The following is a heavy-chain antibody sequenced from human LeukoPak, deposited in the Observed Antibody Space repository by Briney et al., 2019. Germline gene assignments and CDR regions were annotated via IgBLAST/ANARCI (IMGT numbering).Heavy chain of an antibody. CDR2: IYPGDSDT. CDR1: GYSFTSYW. J-gene: IGHJ6*02. CDR3: ARHGPLLEPPRGMDV. V-gene: IGHV5-51*01. Sequence: GESLKISCKGSGYSFTSYWIGWLRQMPEKGLEWMGIIYPGDSDTRYNTSFHGQATISADKSISTAYLQWSSLKASDTAMYYCARHGPLLEPPRGMDVWGQGTTVTVSS. D-gene: IGHD1-1*01.